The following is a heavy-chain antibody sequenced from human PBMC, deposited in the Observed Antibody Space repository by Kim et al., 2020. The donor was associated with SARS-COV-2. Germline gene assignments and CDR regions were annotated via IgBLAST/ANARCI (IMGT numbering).Heavy chain of an antibody. D-gene: IGHD1-26*01. V-gene: IGHV3-30-3*01. J-gene: IGHJ6*02. Sequence: GGSLRLSCAASGFTFSSYAMHWVRQAPGKGLEWVAVISYDGSNKYYADSVKGRFTISRDNSKNTLYLQMNSLRAEDTAVYYCARPYSGSYGSSMDVWGQGPRVTVSS. CDR1: GFTFSSYA. CDR3: ARPYSGSYGSSMDV. CDR2: ISYDGSNK.